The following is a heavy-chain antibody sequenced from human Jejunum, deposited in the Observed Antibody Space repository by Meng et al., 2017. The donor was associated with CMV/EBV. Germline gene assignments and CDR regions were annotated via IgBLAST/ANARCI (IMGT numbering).Heavy chain of an antibody. Sequence: LSCAASGFIFRNYWMSWARQAPGRGLEWVASMKTDGSEKYYVDSVKGRFTMSRDNAKNSLYLQMNSLRAEDTAVYYCARGNALDYWGLGTLGTVSS. J-gene: IGHJ4*02. V-gene: IGHV3-7*01. CDR1: GFIFRNYW. CDR2: MKTDGSEK. CDR3: ARGNALDY.